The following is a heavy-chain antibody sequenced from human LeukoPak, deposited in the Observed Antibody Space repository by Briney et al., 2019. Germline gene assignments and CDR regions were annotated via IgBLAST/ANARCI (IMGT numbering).Heavy chain of an antibody. Sequence: GASVKVSCKASGYTFTSYDINWVRQATGQGLEWMGWINPNSGGTNYAQKFQGRVTMTRDTSISTAYMELSSLRSEDMAVYYCARARYETRIWPKSRYDYYHYMDVWGKGTTVTVSS. V-gene: IGHV1-2*02. CDR2: INPNSGGT. J-gene: IGHJ6*03. D-gene: IGHD3-3*01. CDR3: ARARYETRIWPKSRYDYYHYMDV. CDR1: GYTFTSYD.